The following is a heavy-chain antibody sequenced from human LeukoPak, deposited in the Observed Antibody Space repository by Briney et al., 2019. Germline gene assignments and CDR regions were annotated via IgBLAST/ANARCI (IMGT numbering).Heavy chain of an antibody. CDR2: INTYNGNT. CDR3: ARDLVHHRLLATGYNWFDP. V-gene: IGHV1-18*01. Sequence: ASVKVSCKASGYTFSSFGISWVRQAPGQGLEWMGWINTYNGNTKYAQKVQGRVTMTTDTSTSTAYMEVRSLRSDDTAVYYCARDLVHHRLLATGYNWFDPWGQGTLVTVSS. J-gene: IGHJ5*02. CDR1: GYTFSSFG. D-gene: IGHD3-9*01.